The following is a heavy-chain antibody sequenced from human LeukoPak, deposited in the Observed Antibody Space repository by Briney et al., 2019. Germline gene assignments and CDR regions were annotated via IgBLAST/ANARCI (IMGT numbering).Heavy chain of an antibody. V-gene: IGHV1-2*02. D-gene: IGHD6-19*01. J-gene: IGHJ4*02. CDR1: VYSFTCYY. CDR3: ARGYSGWYDY. CDR2: INPNNGDT. Sequence: ASVKVSFKASVYSFTCYYVHWVRQAPGQGLEWMGWINPNNGDTNYAQKFQGRVTMTRDTSITTAYMEVSRLRSDDTAVYYCARGYSGWYDYWGQGTLVTVSS.